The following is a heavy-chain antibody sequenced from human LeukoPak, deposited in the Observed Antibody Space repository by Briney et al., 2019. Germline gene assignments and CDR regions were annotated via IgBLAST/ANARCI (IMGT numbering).Heavy chain of an antibody. Sequence: PSETLSLTCAVYGGSFSGYYWSWIRQPPGKGLEWIGYIYYSGSTNYNPSLKSRVTISVDTSKNQFSLKLSSVTAADTAVYYCARAPMVRGVIGWFDPWGQGTLVTVSS. CDR1: GGSFSGYY. V-gene: IGHV4-59*01. D-gene: IGHD3-10*01. CDR3: ARAPMVRGVIGWFDP. J-gene: IGHJ5*02. CDR2: IYYSGST.